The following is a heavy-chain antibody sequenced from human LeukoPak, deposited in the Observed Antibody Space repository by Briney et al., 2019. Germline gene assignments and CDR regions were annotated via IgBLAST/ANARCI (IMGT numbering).Heavy chain of an antibody. J-gene: IGHJ4*02. CDR2: ISGSGDNT. CDR1: GFTFSAYA. CDR3: AKWKYSNSGIDDY. D-gene: IGHD6-6*01. Sequence: GGSLRLSCAASGFTFSAYAMSWVRQVPGKGLEWVSVISGSGDNTYYADSVKGRFTISRDNSKNMLYLQMNSLRAEDTAVYYCAKWKYSNSGIDDYWGQGTLVTVSS. V-gene: IGHV3-23*01.